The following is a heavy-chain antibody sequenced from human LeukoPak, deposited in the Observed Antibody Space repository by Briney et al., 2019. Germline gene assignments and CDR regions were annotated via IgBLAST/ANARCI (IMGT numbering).Heavy chain of an antibody. CDR3: ARRRRYCSSTSCYRHAFDI. CDR2: INHSGST. J-gene: IGHJ3*02. D-gene: IGHD2-2*01. CDR1: GGSFSGYY. V-gene: IGHV4-34*01. Sequence: SETLSLTCAVYGGSFSGYYWSWIRQPPGKGLEWIGEINHSGSTNYNPSLKSRVTISVDTSKNQFSLKLSSVTAADTAVYYCARRRRYCSSTSCYRHAFDIWGQGTMVTVSS.